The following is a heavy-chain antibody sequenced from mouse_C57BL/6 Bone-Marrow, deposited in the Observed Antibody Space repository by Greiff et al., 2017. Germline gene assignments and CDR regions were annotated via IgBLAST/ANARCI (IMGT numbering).Heavy chain of an antibody. J-gene: IGHJ4*01. CDR2: IRSKSNNYAT. CDR3: VRDRVTTPYYAMDY. Sequence: EVKLMESGGGLVQPKGSLKLSCAASGFSFNTYAMNWVRQAPGKGLEWVARIRSKSNNYATYYADSVKDRFTISRDDSESMLYLQMNNLKTEDTAMYYCVRDRVTTPYYAMDYWGQGTSVTVSS. CDR1: GFSFNTYA. D-gene: IGHD2-3*01. V-gene: IGHV10-1*01.